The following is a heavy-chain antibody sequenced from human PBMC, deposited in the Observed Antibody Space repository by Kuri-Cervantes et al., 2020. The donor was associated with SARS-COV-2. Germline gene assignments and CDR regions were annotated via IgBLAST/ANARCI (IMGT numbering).Heavy chain of an antibody. CDR2: ISHDGKNK. J-gene: IGHJ4*02. D-gene: IGHD2-21*01. V-gene: IGHV3-30*18. CDR3: AKDRVGVQDF. CDR1: GFNFSRND. Sequence: LSLTCAASGFNFSRNDMHWVRQAPGKGLEGGAVISHDGKNKKCIASGKGRFTISRDNSQNTLYLHMKSLSSEDTAMYYCAKDRVGVQDFWGQGTLVTVSS.